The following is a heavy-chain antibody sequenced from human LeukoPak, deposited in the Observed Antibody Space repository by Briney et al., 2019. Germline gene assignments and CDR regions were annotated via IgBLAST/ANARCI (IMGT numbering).Heavy chain of an antibody. CDR3: ARCWFSQYFFLYFDY. V-gene: IGHV1-69*13. CDR2: IIPIFGTA. D-gene: IGHD2/OR15-2a*01. J-gene: IGHJ4*02. CDR1: GGTFSSYA. Sequence: GASVKVSCKASGGTFSSYAISWVRQAPGQGLEWMGGIIPIFGTANYAQKFQGRVTITADESTSTVYMELSSLRSEDTGVYYCARCWFSQYFFLYFDYWGQGTLVTVSS.